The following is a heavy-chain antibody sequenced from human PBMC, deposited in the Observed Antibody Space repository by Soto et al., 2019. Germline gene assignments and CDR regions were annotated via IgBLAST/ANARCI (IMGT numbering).Heavy chain of an antibody. Sequence: QITLKESGPTLVKPTQTLTLTCTFSGFSLSTSGVGVGWIRQPPGKALEWLALIYWDDDKRYSPSLKSRLTITKDTSKNQVVLTMTNMDPVDTATYYSAHIPDTVTTYYYYGMDVWGQGTTVTVSS. CDR1: GFSLSTSGVG. V-gene: IGHV2-5*02. CDR2: IYWDDDK. CDR3: AHIPDTVTTYYYYGMDV. J-gene: IGHJ6*02. D-gene: IGHD4-17*01.